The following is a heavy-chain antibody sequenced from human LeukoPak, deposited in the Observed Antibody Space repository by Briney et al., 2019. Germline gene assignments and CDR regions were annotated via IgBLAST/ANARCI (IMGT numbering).Heavy chain of an antibody. Sequence: ASVKVSCKASGYTFTGYYMHWVRQAPGQGLEWMGWINPNSGGTNYAQKFQGRVTMTRDTSISTAYMELSRLRSDDTAVYYCARSLIADHYYYGMDVWGQGTTVTVSS. CDR3: ARSLIADHYYYGMDV. V-gene: IGHV1-2*02. CDR1: GYTFTGYY. J-gene: IGHJ6*02. CDR2: INPNSGGT. D-gene: IGHD6-13*01.